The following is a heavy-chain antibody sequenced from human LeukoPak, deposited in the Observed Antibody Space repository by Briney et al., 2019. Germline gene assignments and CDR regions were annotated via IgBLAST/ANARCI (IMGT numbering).Heavy chain of an antibody. CDR2: ISAYNGNT. Sequence: GASVKVSCKASGYTFTSYYMHWVRQAPGQGLEWMGWISAYNGNTNYAQKLQGRVTMTTDTSTSTAYMELRSLRSDDTAVYYCARDGPYQLLGAYYYYGMDVWGQGTTVTVSS. V-gene: IGHV1-18*04. D-gene: IGHD2-2*01. J-gene: IGHJ6*02. CDR3: ARDGPYQLLGAYYYYGMDV. CDR1: GYTFTSYY.